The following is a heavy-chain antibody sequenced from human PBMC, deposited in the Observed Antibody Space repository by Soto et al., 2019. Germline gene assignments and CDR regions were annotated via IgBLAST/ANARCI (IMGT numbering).Heavy chain of an antibody. CDR3: ALGSWSGETFDI. V-gene: IGHV1-69*02. CDR1: GGTFNVYT. CDR2: IIPMLAIT. Sequence: QVQLVQSGAEVKKPGSSVKVSCKASGGTFNVYTIIWVRQAPGQGLEWMGRIIPMLAITNYAQRFQGRVTLTADTSTTTAYMELSSLTSEDTAVYYCALGSWSGETFDIWGQGIWSPSLQ. J-gene: IGHJ3*02. D-gene: IGHD6-13*01.